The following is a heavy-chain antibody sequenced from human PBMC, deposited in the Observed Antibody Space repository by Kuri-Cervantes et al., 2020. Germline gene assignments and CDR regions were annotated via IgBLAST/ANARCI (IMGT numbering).Heavy chain of an antibody. CDR1: GGSFSGYY. J-gene: IGHJ3*02. V-gene: IGHV4-34*01. CDR3: ARDPDYDYVWGSYRYRLGAFDI. CDR2: INHSGST. D-gene: IGHD3-16*02. Sequence: SQTLSLTCAVYGGSFSGYYWSWIRQPPGKGLEWIGEINHSGSTNYNPSLKSRVTISVDTSKNQFSLKLSSVTAADTAVYYCARDPDYDYVWGSYRYRLGAFDIWGQGTMVTVSS.